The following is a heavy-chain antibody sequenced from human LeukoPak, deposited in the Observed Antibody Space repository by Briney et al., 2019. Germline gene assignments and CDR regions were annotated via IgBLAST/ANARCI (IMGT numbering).Heavy chain of an antibody. CDR2: IKSKTDGGTT. Sequence: GGSLRLSCAASGFTFTNAWMNWVRQAPGKGLEWVGRIKSKTDGGTTDYAAPVKGRFTISRDNAKNSLYLQMNSLRAEDTAVYYCARELYDYVWGSYPDYFDYWGQGTLVTVSS. CDR1: GFTFTNAW. V-gene: IGHV3-15*01. J-gene: IGHJ4*02. CDR3: ARELYDYVWGSYPDYFDY. D-gene: IGHD3-16*02.